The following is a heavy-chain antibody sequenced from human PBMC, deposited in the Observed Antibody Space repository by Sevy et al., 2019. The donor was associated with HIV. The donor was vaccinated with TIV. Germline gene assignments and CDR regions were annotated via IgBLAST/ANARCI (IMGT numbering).Heavy chain of an antibody. CDR2: IYPGDSDT. Sequence: GESLKISCKGSGYSFTSYWIGWVRQMPGKGLEWMGIIYPGDSDTRYSPSFQGQVTISADKSISTAYLQWSSLKASDTAMYYCARLSTPKSIEAHFDYWGQGTLVTVSS. D-gene: IGHD6-6*01. J-gene: IGHJ4*02. CDR3: ARLSTPKSIEAHFDY. V-gene: IGHV5-51*01. CDR1: GYSFTSYW.